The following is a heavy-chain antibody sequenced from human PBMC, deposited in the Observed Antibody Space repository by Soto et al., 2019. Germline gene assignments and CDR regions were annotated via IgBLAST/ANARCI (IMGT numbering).Heavy chain of an antibody. CDR2: INAGNGNT. J-gene: IGHJ4*02. Sequence: ASVKVSCKGSGYTFTSYAIHWVRQAPGQRLEWMGWINAGNGNTKYSQKFQGRVTITRDTSASTAYMELSSLKSEDTAVYYCARGDWWLFGYWGQGTLVTVSS. D-gene: IGHD2-8*02. CDR3: ARGDWWLFGY. V-gene: IGHV1-3*01. CDR1: GYTFTSYA.